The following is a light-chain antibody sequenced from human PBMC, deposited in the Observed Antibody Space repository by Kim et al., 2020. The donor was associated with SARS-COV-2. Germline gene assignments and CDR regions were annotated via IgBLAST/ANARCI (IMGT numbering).Light chain of an antibody. J-gene: IGKJ4*01. CDR1: QSVSSIY. CDR3: QQYGSSPLT. Sequence: PGERAPLSCRASQSVSSIYLAWYQQKPGQAPRLLIYGASSRATGIPDRFSGSGSGTDFTLTISRLEPEDFAVYYCQQYGSSPLTFGGGTKVDIK. V-gene: IGKV3-20*01. CDR2: GAS.